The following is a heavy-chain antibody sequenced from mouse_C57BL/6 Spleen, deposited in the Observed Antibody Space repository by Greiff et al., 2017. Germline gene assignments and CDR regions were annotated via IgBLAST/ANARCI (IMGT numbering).Heavy chain of an antibody. CDR1: GFTFSSYA. V-gene: IGHV5-4*01. J-gene: IGHJ2*01. Sequence: DVMLVESGGGLVKPGGSLKLSCAASGFTFSSYAMSWVRQTPEKRLEWVATISDGGSYTYYPDNVKGRFTISRDNAKNNLYLQMSHLKSEDTAMYYCARDVITTVYFDYWGQGTTLTVSS. D-gene: IGHD1-1*01. CDR3: ARDVITTVYFDY. CDR2: ISDGGSYT.